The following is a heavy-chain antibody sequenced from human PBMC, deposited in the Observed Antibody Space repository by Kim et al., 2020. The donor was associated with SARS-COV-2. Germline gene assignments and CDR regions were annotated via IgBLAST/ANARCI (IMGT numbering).Heavy chain of an antibody. CDR2: LYSDTRA. V-gene: IGHV3-53*01. Sequence: GGSLRLSCAASGFTVSSNYMTWVRQAPGKRLQWVSVLYSDTRAFYADSVKVRFTISRDNFKNMLYLQMNSLTDEDSAVYYCARALLHSSGWYWLDPWGRGTLVTVSS. CDR3: ARALLHSSGWYWLDP. CDR1: GFTVSSNY. D-gene: IGHD6-19*01. J-gene: IGHJ5*02.